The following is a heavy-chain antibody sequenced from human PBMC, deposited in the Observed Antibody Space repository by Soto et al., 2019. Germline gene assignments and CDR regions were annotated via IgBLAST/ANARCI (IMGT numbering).Heavy chain of an antibody. CDR2: IYYSGST. J-gene: IGHJ4*02. V-gene: IGHV4-59*01. CDR1: GGSISSYY. D-gene: IGHD6-13*01. CDR3: ARVLSSSWYFVDY. Sequence: SETLSLTCTVSGGSISSYYWSWIRQPPGKGLEWIGYIYYSGSTNYNPSLKSRVTISVDTSKNQFSLKLSSVTAADTAVYYCARVLSSSWYFVDYWGQGTLVTVSS.